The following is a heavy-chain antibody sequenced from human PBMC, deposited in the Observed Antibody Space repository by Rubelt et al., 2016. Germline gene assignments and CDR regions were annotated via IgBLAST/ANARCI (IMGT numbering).Heavy chain of an antibody. V-gene: IGHV3-23*04. CDR3: ARSRAGTYSPLDS. Sequence: EVQLVESGGGVVRPGGSLRLSCAASGFTFIDHGMSWVRQAPGKGLEWVSYISGSGGATYYADSVKGRFTISRDNSKNTVFRQMNSLRAEDTAVYYCARSRAGTYSPLDSWGQGTLVTVSS. CDR2: ISGSGGAT. D-gene: IGHD3-10*01. J-gene: IGHJ4*02. CDR1: GFTFIDHG.